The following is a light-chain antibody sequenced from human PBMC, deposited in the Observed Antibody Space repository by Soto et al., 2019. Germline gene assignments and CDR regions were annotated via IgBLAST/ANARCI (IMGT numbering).Light chain of an antibody. CDR3: QQLNSYLFT. Sequence: DIQLTQSPSFLSASVGDRVTITCRASQGISSYLAWYQQKPGKAPKLLIYAASTLQSGVPSRFSGSGSGTEFTLTISSLQPEDFATYYCQQLNSYLFTFGPGTKVDI. CDR2: AAS. CDR1: QGISSY. V-gene: IGKV1-9*01. J-gene: IGKJ3*01.